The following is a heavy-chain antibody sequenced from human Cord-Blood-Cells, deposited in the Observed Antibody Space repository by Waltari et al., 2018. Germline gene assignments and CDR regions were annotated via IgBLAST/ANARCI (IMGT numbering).Heavy chain of an antibody. CDR1: GFTFTSHA. V-gene: IGHV3-30*04. Sequence: QVQLVESGAGVVQPGRPLGLPCAASGFTFTSHAMHWVRQAPGKGLEWVAVISYDGSNKYYADSVKGRFTISRDNSKNTLYLQMNSLRAEDTAVYYCASDRGGIAAAGPFDYWGQGTLVTVSS. J-gene: IGHJ4*02. CDR2: ISYDGSNK. CDR3: ASDRGGIAAAGPFDY. D-gene: IGHD6-13*01.